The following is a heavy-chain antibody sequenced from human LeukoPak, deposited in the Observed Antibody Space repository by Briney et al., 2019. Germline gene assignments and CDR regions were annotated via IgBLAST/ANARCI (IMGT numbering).Heavy chain of an antibody. D-gene: IGHD3-10*01. CDR2: ITISGATT. Sequence: GGSLRLSCAASGFTFSSYAMSWVRQAPGKGLEWVSSITISGATTYYADSVKGRLTISRDNSKTTLYLRMNSLRAEDTAVYYCATYGSGSYYRKAFDYWGQGTLVTVSS. J-gene: IGHJ4*02. CDR3: ATYGSGSYYRKAFDY. CDR1: GFTFSSYA. V-gene: IGHV3-23*01.